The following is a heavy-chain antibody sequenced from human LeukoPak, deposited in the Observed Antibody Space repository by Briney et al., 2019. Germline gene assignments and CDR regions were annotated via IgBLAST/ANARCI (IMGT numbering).Heavy chain of an antibody. Sequence: ASVKDSCKASGYTFTSYYMHWVRPAPGQGLEWMGIIDPSGGSTSYAQKFQGRVTMTRDTSTSTVYMELSSLRSEDTAVYYCARGSTTVTTRGAFDIWGQGTMVTVSS. CDR3: ARGSTTVTTRGAFDI. D-gene: IGHD4-17*01. CDR2: IDPSGGST. CDR1: GYTFTSYY. J-gene: IGHJ3*02. V-gene: IGHV1-46*01.